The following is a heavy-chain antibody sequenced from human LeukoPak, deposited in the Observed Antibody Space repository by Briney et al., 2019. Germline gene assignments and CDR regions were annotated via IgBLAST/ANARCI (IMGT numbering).Heavy chain of an antibody. CDR3: ARNYYYRFDY. Sequence: GGSLRLSCAASGFTFTSYWMTWVRQAPGKGLEWVANIKEDGSVKNYVDSLRGRFTISRDNAKDSLYLQMNSLRAEDTAVYFCARNYYYRFDYWGLGALVAVSS. V-gene: IGHV3-7*01. CDR1: GFTFTSYW. D-gene: IGHD3-10*01. CDR2: IKEDGSVK. J-gene: IGHJ4*02.